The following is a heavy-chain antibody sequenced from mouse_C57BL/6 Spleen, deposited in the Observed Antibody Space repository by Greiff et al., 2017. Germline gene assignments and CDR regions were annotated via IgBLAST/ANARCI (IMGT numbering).Heavy chain of an antibody. CDR1: GYTFPSYW. V-gene: IGHV1-7*01. Sequence: VQLQQSGAELAKPGASVKLSCKASGYTFPSYWMHWVKQRPGQGLEWIGYINPSSGYTKYKQKFKDKATWTADKSSSTAYMQLSSLTYEDSAVYYCARYDGYYWYFDVWGTGTTVTVSS. D-gene: IGHD2-3*01. J-gene: IGHJ1*03. CDR2: INPSSGYT. CDR3: ARYDGYYWYFDV.